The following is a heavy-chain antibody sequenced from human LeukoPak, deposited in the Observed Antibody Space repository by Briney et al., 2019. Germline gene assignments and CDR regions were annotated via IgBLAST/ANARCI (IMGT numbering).Heavy chain of an antibody. CDR3: ARSTSSWNERDY. J-gene: IGHJ4*02. CDR2: IFHSGTT. D-gene: IGHD2-2*01. V-gene: IGHV4-38-2*01. CDR1: DYSISSGYY. Sequence: SETLSLTCVVSDYSISSGYYWGWIRQPPGKGLEWIGNIFHSGTTYYNPSLKSRVTISVDTSKNQFSLKLGSVTAADTAVYYCARSTSSWNERDYWGQGTLVTVSS.